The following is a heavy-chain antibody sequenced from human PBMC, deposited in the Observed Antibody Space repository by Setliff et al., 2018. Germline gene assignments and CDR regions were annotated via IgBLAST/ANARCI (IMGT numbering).Heavy chain of an antibody. CDR1: GGSFSDYW. Sequence: SETLSLTCAVYGGSFSDYWWSWIRQLPGKGLEWIAEIHHSGSTNFHPSLKSRVTIAVDKSKNQFSLKLSSVTAADTAVYYCARRSTYYNFWSGYYGYWGQGTLVTAPQ. V-gene: IGHV4-34*01. CDR2: IHHSGST. J-gene: IGHJ4*02. CDR3: ARRSTYYNFWSGYYGY. D-gene: IGHD3-3*01.